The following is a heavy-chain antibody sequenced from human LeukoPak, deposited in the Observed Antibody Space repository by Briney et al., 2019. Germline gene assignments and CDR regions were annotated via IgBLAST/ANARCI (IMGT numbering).Heavy chain of an antibody. J-gene: IGHJ5*02. CDR3: ARHEYSGSYYGLSWFDP. Sequence: SETLSLTCTVSGGSISSSGYYWGWIRQPPGKELEWIASIYYSGSTYYNPSLKSRVTISVDTSKNQLSLKLSSLTAADTAVYYCARHEYSGSYYGLSWFDPWGQGTLVTVSS. CDR1: GGSISSSGYY. CDR2: IYYSGST. D-gene: IGHD1-26*01. V-gene: IGHV4-39*01.